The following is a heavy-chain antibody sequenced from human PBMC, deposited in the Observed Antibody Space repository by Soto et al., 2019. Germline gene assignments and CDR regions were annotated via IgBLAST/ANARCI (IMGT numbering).Heavy chain of an antibody. J-gene: IGHJ4*01. Sequence: QVQLQESGPGLVKPSQTLSLTCTVSGGSISSGGYYWSWIRQHPGTGLEWIGYISYSGSTYYNPSPKGRVTISVDTSKNQFPLILNSVTAADTAVYYCARGVLHWGQGTLVTVSS. CDR3: ARGVLH. CDR2: ISYSGST. CDR1: GGSISSGGYY. V-gene: IGHV4-31*03.